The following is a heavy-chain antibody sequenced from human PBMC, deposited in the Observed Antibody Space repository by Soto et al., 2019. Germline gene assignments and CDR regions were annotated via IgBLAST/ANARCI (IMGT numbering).Heavy chain of an antibody. J-gene: IGHJ4*02. Sequence: PSETLSLTCTGSGASITGTSYWSWIRQPAGKGLEWIGRFSLSGTTNYNPSLRSRVTMSADVSKNQFSLRLTSVTAADTALYYCARGMTPPGALVWYYFDSWGKGTLVTVSS. V-gene: IGHV4-4*07. CDR2: FSLSGTT. CDR3: ARGMTPPGALVWYYFDS. CDR1: GASITGTSY. D-gene: IGHD6-6*01.